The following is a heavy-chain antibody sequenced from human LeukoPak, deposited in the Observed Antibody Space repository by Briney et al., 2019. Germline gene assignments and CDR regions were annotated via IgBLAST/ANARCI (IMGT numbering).Heavy chain of an antibody. CDR3: ARDHRPDYGPGSYFDY. J-gene: IGHJ4*02. Sequence: GGSLRLSCAASGFTFSDYYMSWIRQAPGKGLEWVSYISSSSSYTNYADSVKGRFTISRDNAKNSLYLQMNSLRAEDTAVYYCARDHRPDYGPGSYFDYWGQGTLVTVSS. V-gene: IGHV3-11*06. CDR2: ISSSSSYT. CDR1: GFTFSDYY. D-gene: IGHD3-10*01.